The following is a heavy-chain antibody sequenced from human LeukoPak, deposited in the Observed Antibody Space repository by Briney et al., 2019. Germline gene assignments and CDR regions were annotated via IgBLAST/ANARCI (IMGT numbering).Heavy chain of an antibody. Sequence: GGSLRLSCAASGFTFSSYAMHWVRQAPGKGLEWVAVISYDGSNKYYADSVKGRFTISRDNSKNTLYLQMNSLRAEDTAVYYCATSLALVRFDYWGQGTPVTVSS. J-gene: IGHJ4*02. CDR2: ISYDGSNK. V-gene: IGHV3-30*04. D-gene: IGHD1-26*01. CDR3: ATSLALVRFDY. CDR1: GFTFSSYA.